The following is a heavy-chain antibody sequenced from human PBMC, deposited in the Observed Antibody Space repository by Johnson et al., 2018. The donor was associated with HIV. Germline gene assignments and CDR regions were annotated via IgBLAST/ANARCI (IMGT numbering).Heavy chain of an antibody. D-gene: IGHD5-24*01. V-gene: IGHV3-74*02. CDR3: ARLRAEAQFDAFDI. Sequence: VQLVESGGGLVQPGGSLRLSCAASGFTFSSYWMHWVRQAPGKGLVWVPRINSDGRSTSYADSVKGRFIISRDNAKNSLYLQMNSLRAEDTAVYYCARLRAEAQFDAFDIWGHGTMVTVSS. CDR1: GFTFSSYW. CDR2: INSDGRST. J-gene: IGHJ3*02.